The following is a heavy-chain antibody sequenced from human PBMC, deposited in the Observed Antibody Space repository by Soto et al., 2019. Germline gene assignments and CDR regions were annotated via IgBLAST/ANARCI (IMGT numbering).Heavy chain of an antibody. Sequence: ASVKVSCTASGYTFTSYYMHWVRQAPGQGLEWMGIINPSGGSTSYAQKFQGRVTMTRDTSTSTVYMELSSLRSEDTAVYYCARDLRITMVRGNWFDPWGQGTLVTVSS. J-gene: IGHJ5*02. CDR3: ARDLRITMVRGNWFDP. CDR1: GYTFTSYY. D-gene: IGHD3-10*01. V-gene: IGHV1-46*01. CDR2: INPSGGST.